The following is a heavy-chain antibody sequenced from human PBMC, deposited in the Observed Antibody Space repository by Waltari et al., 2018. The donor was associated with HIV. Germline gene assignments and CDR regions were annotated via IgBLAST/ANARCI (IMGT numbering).Heavy chain of an antibody. Sequence: LVESGGDVVQPGRYLRLSCSASGFTFKNYGMHWVRQTPGKVLELVAFGSFDSSDLYYADSVKGRFTVSRDNSKNTLFLQMDSLKSEDTALYYCARAPTTSLSLIQGFWGQGTLVTVSS. CDR1: GFTFKNYG. CDR2: GSFDSSDL. J-gene: IGHJ4*02. V-gene: IGHV3-30*03. CDR3: ARAPTTSLSLIQGF. D-gene: IGHD5-18*01.